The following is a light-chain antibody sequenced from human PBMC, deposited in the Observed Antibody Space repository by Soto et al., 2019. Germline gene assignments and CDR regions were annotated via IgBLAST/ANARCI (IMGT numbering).Light chain of an antibody. V-gene: IGLV2-23*01. CDR3: CSYAGSSTRVV. CDR2: EGS. J-gene: IGLJ2*01. Sequence: QSVLTQPASVSGSPGQSITISCTGTSSDVGSYNLVSWYQQHPGKAPKLMIYEGSKRPSGVSNRFSGSKSGNTASLTISGLQAEDEADYYCCSYAGSSTRVVFGGGTK. CDR1: SSDVGSYNL.